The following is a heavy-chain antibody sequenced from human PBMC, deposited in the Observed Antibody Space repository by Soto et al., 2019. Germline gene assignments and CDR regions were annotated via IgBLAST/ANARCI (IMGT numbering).Heavy chain of an antibody. Sequence: ASVKVSCKASGYTFTSYGISWVRQAPGQGLEWMGWISAYNGNTNYAQKLQGRVTMTIDTSTSTAYMELRSLRSDDTAVYYCASRYCTNGVCHEPWGQGTLVTVSS. CDR1: GYTFTSYG. V-gene: IGHV1-18*01. CDR2: ISAYNGNT. CDR3: ASRYCTNGVCHEP. D-gene: IGHD2-8*01. J-gene: IGHJ4*02.